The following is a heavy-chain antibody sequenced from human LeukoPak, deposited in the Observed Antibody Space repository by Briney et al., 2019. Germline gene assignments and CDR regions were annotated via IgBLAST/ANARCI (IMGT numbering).Heavy chain of an antibody. CDR3: ARIQLWPLHYSDY. V-gene: IGHV4-34*01. D-gene: IGHD5-18*01. CDR2: INHSGDT. CDR1: GGSFSDYY. Sequence: PSETLSLTCAVYGGSFSDYYWSWIRQPPGKGLEWIGEINHSGDTKYNPSLKSRVTISVDTSKNQFSLKVSSVTAADTAVYYCARIQLWPLHYSDYWGQGTLVTVSS. J-gene: IGHJ4*02.